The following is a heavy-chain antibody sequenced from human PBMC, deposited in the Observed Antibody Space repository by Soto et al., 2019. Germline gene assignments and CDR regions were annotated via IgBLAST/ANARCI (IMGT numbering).Heavy chain of an antibody. D-gene: IGHD3-10*01. V-gene: IGHV3-23*01. CDR1: GFTFSGYA. Sequence: EVQLLDSGGGLVQPGGSLRLSCAASGFTFSGYALTWVRQAPGKGLEWVSAISGGGDATFYADSVKGRSTISRDNSKNTLYLQMNTLRADDTAVYYCARKVSGSTGRPDLWYFDLWGRGTLVTVSS. CDR3: ARKVSGSTGRPDLWYFDL. CDR2: ISGGGDAT. J-gene: IGHJ2*01.